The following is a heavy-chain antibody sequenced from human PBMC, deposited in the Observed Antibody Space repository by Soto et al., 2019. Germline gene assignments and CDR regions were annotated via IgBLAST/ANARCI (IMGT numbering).Heavy chain of an antibody. D-gene: IGHD2-15*01. CDR1: GFTFSSYA. Sequence: GGSLRLSCAASGFTFSSYAMSWVRQAPGKGLEWVSAISGSGGSTYYADSVKGRFTISRDNSKNTLYLQMNSLRAEDTAVYYCAKDQGLWVVAATLDYWGQGTLVTVSS. CDR3: AKDQGLWVVAATLDY. J-gene: IGHJ4*02. CDR2: ISGSGGST. V-gene: IGHV3-23*01.